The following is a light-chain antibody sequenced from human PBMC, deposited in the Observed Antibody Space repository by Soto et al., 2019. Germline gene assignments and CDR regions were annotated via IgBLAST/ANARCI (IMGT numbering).Light chain of an antibody. CDR1: SSDVGTYNY. CDR2: DVS. J-gene: IGLJ3*02. V-gene: IGLV2-14*01. CDR3: SSYTSSKSWI. Sequence: QSALTQPASVSGSPGQSITISCTGTSSDVGTYNYDSWYQQHPGEAPKLIIYDVSNRPSGVSIRFSGSKSGNTASLTISGLQAEDEADYYCSSYTSSKSWIFGGGTKLTVL.